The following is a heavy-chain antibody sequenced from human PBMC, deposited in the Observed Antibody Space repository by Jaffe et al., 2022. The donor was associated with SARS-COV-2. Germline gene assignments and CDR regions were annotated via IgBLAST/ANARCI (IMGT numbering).Heavy chain of an antibody. Sequence: QVQLVQSGAEVKKPGSSVKVSCKASGGTFSSYTISWVRQAPGQGLEWMGRIIPILGIANYAQKFQGRVTITADKSTSTAYMELSSLRSEDTAVYYCARTRGYSYGPYYGMDVWGQGTTVTVSS. CDR3: ARTRGYSYGPYYGMDV. CDR2: IIPILGIA. J-gene: IGHJ6*02. D-gene: IGHD5-18*01. CDR1: GGTFSSYT. V-gene: IGHV1-69*02.